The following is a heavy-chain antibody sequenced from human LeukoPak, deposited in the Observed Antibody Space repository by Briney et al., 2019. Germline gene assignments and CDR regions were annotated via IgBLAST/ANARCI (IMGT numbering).Heavy chain of an antibody. Sequence: GGSLRLSCAVSGFSVSANHVAWVRQAPGKGLEWVSVRQPGNVSYYGDSVKGRFTTSIDSSKNTLYLQMNSLTSEDTALYYCARERDYDTYFDDWGPGNPFSVS. D-gene: IGHD3-22*01. V-gene: IGHV3-53*01. CDR3: ARERDYDTYFDD. CDR1: GFSVSANH. CDR2: RQPGNVS. J-gene: IGHJ4*02.